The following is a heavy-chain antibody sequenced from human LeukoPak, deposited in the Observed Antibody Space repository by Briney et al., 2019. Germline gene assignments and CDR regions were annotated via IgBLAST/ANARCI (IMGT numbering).Heavy chain of an antibody. V-gene: IGHV5-51*01. J-gene: IGHJ6*02. CDR3: ARAGYCSGGSCYSREYYYYGMDV. D-gene: IGHD2-15*01. Sequence: GESLKISCKGSGYSFTSYWIGWVRQMPGKGLEWMGIIYPGDSDTRYSPSFQGQVTISADKSISTAYLQWSSLKASDTAMYYCARAGYCSGGSCYSREYYYYGMDVWGQGTTVTVSS. CDR2: IYPGDSDT. CDR1: GYSFTSYW.